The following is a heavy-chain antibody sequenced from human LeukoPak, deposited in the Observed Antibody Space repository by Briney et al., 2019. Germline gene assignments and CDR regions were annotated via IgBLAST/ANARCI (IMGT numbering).Heavy chain of an antibody. Sequence: QPGRSLRLSCAASGFSFSSYGMHWVRQAPGKGLEWVAGISSGGTNDYYADSVQGRFTVSRDNSKSTLYLQMNSLRAEDTAVYYCAKSGASVAGSYDAFDIWGQGTMVTVSS. V-gene: IGHV3-30*18. D-gene: IGHD6-19*01. CDR1: GFSFSSYG. J-gene: IGHJ3*02. CDR2: ISSGGTND. CDR3: AKSGASVAGSYDAFDI.